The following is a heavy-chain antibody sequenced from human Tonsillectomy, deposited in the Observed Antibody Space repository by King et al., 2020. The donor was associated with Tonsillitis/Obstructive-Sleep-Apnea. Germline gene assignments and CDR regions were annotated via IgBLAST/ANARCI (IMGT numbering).Heavy chain of an antibody. CDR2: INHSGST. Sequence: VQLQQRGAGLLKPSETLSLTCAVYGESFSGYYWSWIRQPPGKGLEWIGEINHSGSTNYNPSLKSRVTISVDTSKNQFSLKLSSVTAAEPSVYYCARGIVLRVYATFDYWGQGTLVTVSS. V-gene: IGHV4-34*01. J-gene: IGHJ4*02. CDR1: GESFSGYY. CDR3: ARGIVLRVYATFDY. D-gene: IGHD2-8*01.